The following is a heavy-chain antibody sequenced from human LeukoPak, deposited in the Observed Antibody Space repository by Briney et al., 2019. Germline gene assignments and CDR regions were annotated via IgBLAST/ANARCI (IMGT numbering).Heavy chain of an antibody. CDR3: AKDKTRGPGDY. J-gene: IGHJ4*02. D-gene: IGHD1-14*01. CDR1: GFTFDDA. Sequence: GGSLRLSCAASGFTFDDAMHWVRQTPGKGLECVSLISEDGGDTWYADSVKGRFTISRDNSNNSLYLQMSSLRAEDTAFYYCAKDKTRGPGDYWGQGTLVTVSS. V-gene: IGHV3-43*02. CDR2: ISEDGGDT.